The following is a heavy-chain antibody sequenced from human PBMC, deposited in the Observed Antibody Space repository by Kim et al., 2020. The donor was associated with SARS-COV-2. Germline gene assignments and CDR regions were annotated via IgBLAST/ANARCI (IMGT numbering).Heavy chain of an antibody. Sequence: SETLSLTCAVYGGSFSGYYWSWIRQPPGKGLEWIGEINHSGSTNYNPSLKSRVTISVDTSKNQFSLKLSSVTAADTAVYYCARVRSSGWSSPFAKGIDYWGQGTLVTVSS. D-gene: IGHD6-19*01. V-gene: IGHV4-34*01. CDR2: INHSGST. J-gene: IGHJ4*02. CDR1: GGSFSGYY. CDR3: ARVRSSGWSSPFAKGIDY.